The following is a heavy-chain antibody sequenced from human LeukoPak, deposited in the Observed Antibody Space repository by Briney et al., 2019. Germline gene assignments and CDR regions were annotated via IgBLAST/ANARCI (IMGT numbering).Heavy chain of an antibody. CDR1: GYTFTGYY. CDR2: INPNSGGT. J-gene: IGHJ4*02. CDR3: ARDQLSSGYSSSWYYFDY. Sequence: ASVKVSCKASGYTFTGYYMHWVRQAPGQGLEWMGWINPNSGGTNYAQKFQGRVTMTRDTSISTAYMELSRLRSDDTAVYYCARDQLSSGYSSSWYYFDYWGQGTLVTVSS. D-gene: IGHD6-13*01. V-gene: IGHV1-2*02.